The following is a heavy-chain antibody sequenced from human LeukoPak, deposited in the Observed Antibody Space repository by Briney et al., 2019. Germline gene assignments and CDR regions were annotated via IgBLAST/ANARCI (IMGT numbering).Heavy chain of an antibody. V-gene: IGHV1-8*01. Sequence: ASVKVSCKASGYTFTSYDINWVRQATGQGLEWMGWTNPNSGNTGYAQKFQGRVTMTRNTSISTAYMELSSLRSEDTAVYYCARGTSYCSGGSCYSDWFDYWGQGTLVTVSS. CDR3: ARGTSYCSGGSCYSDWFDY. CDR1: GYTFTSYD. CDR2: TNPNSGNT. D-gene: IGHD2-15*01. J-gene: IGHJ4*02.